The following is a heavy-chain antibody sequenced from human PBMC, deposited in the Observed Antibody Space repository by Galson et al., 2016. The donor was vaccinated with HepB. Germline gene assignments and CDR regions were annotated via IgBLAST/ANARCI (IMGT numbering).Heavy chain of an antibody. J-gene: IGHJ4*02. CDR3: AKSRYCSSTSCSALFDY. V-gene: IGHV3-23*01. D-gene: IGHD2-2*01. Sequence: SLRLSCADSGFTFSSHAMSWVRQAPGKGLEWVSAISASGSTTYYADSVKGRFTISRDNAKNTLYLQMNSLGAEDTAVYYCAKSRYCSSTSCSALFDYWGQGTLVTVSS. CDR1: GFTFSSHA. CDR2: ISASGSTT.